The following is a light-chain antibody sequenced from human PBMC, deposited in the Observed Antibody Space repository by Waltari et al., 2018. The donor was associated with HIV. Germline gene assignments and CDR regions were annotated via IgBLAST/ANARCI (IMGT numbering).Light chain of an antibody. V-gene: IGLV2-11*01. J-gene: IGLJ2*01. CDR3: CSFAGTYTI. CDR2: DVS. Sequence: QSALTQPRSVSGSPGQSVTISCPGTYSDVGDYNYVSLYQQHPGKAPKLMIYDVSQRPSGVPERFSGSKSGNTASLTISGLQADDDADYYCCSFAGTYTIFGGGTKLTVL. CDR1: YSDVGDYNY.